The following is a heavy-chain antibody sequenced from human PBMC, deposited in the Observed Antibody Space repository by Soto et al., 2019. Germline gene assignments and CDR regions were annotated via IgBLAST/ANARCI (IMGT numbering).Heavy chain of an antibody. CDR1: GGTFSSYT. CDR3: ARGTVAAAGTKWFDP. J-gene: IGHJ5*02. Sequence: QVQLVQSGAEVKKPGSSVKVSCKASGGTFSSYTISWLRQAPGQGLEWMGRIIPILGIANYAQKFQGRVTITADKSTSTAYMELSSLRSEDTAVYYCARGTVAAAGTKWFDPWGQGTLVTVSS. CDR2: IIPILGIA. V-gene: IGHV1-69*02. D-gene: IGHD6-13*01.